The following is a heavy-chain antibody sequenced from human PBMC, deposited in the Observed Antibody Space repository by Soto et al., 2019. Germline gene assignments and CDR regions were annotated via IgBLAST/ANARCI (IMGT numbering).Heavy chain of an antibody. CDR2: IYPGDSDT. CDR1: CYRFTIYF. D-gene: IGHD3-9*01. Sequence: PGASLNLSCNVSCYRFTIYFIGCVRQLPGKGLEWMGIIYPGDSDTRYSPSFQGQVTISADKSISTAYLQWSSLKASDTAMYYCASTRHLDWLRGALDIRGQGTMVTVSS. V-gene: IGHV5-51*01. CDR3: ASTRHLDWLRGALDI. J-gene: IGHJ3*02.